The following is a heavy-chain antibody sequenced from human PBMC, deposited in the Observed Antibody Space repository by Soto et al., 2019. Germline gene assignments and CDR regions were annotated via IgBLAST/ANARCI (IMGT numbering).Heavy chain of an antibody. Sequence: GRSLRLSCAASGFTFSNYGMHWVRPAPGKGLEWVSAISGSGGSTYYADSVKGRFTISRDNSKNTLYLQMNSLRAEDTAVYYCAKVSGCSSTSCYVNYWGQGTLVTVSS. CDR2: ISGSGGST. J-gene: IGHJ4*02. CDR3: AKVSGCSSTSCYVNY. D-gene: IGHD2-2*01. V-gene: IGHV3-23*01. CDR1: GFTFSNYG.